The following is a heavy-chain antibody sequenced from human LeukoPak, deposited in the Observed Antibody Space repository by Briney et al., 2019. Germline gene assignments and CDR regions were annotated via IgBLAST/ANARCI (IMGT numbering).Heavy chain of an antibody. J-gene: IGHJ4*02. Sequence: GRSLRLSCAASGFTFSTYGMNWVRQAPGKGLEWVSSISSRSYTYHADAVTGRFTISRDNARNSLYLQMNSLRVEDTALYYCARGGGDIPIDYWGQGTLVAVSS. CDR3: ARGGGDIPIDY. CDR2: ISSRSYT. D-gene: IGHD2-21*02. V-gene: IGHV3-21*01. CDR1: GFTFSTYG.